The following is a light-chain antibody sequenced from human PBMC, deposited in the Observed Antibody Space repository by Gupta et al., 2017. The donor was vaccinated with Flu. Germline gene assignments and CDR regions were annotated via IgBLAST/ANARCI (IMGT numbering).Light chain of an antibody. CDR3: MQGAHWPWA. CDR2: LVS. V-gene: IGKV2-30*01. CDR1: QSLVYSDGNTV. J-gene: IGKJ1*01. Sequence: DDVMTQSTLSVPVALGEPASISCRSSQSLVYSDGNTVLHWFQQRPGQSPRRLIYLVSHRDSGVPDRFSGSGSDTDFTLKISRVEAEDVGVYFCMQGAHWPWAFGQGTKVEIK.